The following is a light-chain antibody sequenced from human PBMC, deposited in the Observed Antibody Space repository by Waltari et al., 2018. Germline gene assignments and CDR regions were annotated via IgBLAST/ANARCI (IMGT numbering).Light chain of an antibody. CDR1: SGSVSSSYY. CDR3: ALYMGSGIWV. Sequence: QTVVTQEPSFSVSPGGTVTLTCGLSSGSVSSSYYPSWNQQTPGQAPRTLIYSTNPRSSGVPDRFSGSILGNKAALTSTGAQADDESDYYCALYMGSGIWVFGGGTKLTVL. V-gene: IGLV8-61*01. J-gene: IGLJ3*02. CDR2: STN.